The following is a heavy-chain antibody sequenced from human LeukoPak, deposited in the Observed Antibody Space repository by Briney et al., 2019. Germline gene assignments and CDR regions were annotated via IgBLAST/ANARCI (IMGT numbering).Heavy chain of an antibody. CDR1: RFTFSDYY. CDR2: ISSSGSTK. J-gene: IGHJ4*02. V-gene: IGHV3-11*01. D-gene: IGHD1-26*01. Sequence: PGGSLRLSCAASRFTFSDYYMSWIRQAPGKGLEWVSYISSSGSTKDYADSVKGRFTISRDNAKNSLYLQMNSLRAEDTAVYYCARRRVGANSDYWGQGTLVTVSS. CDR3: ARRRVGANSDY.